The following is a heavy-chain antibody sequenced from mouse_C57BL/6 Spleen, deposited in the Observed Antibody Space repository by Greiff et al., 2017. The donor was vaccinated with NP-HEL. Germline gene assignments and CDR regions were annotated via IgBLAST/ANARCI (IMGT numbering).Heavy chain of an antibody. J-gene: IGHJ2*01. CDR3: ARDGGLLLRSHFDY. V-gene: IGHV5-4*01. CDR1: GFTFSSYA. Sequence: EVQRVESGGGLVKPGGSLKLSCAASGFTFSSYAMSWVRQTPEKRLEWVATISAGGSYTYYPDNVKGRFTISRDNANNNLYLQMSHLKSEDTAMYYCARDGGLLLRSHFDYWGQGTTLTVSS. CDR2: ISAGGSYT. D-gene: IGHD1-1*01.